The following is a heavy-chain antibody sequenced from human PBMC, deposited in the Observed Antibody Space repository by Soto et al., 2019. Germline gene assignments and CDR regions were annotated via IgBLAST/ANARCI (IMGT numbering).Heavy chain of an antibody. CDR3: ARQLERRVGAASH. Sequence: GGSLRLSCSTSGFFFTDYFMSWIRQAPGKGLECVSYISPSGDVTHYADSVKGRFTISRDNTKNSLFLQMSSLRDDDTAVYYCARQLERRVGAASHWGQGTRVTVYS. J-gene: IGHJ4*02. V-gene: IGHV3-11*01. CDR2: ISPSGDVT. CDR1: GFFFTDYF. D-gene: IGHD1-26*01.